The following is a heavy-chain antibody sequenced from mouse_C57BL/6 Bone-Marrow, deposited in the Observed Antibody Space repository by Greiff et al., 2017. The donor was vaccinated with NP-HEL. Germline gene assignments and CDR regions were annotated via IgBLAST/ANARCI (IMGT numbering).Heavy chain of an antibody. V-gene: IGHV3-6*01. Sequence: EVQLQQSGPGLVKPSQSLSLTCSVTGYSITSGYYWNWIRQFPGNKLEWMGYISYDGSNNYNPSLKNRISITRDTSKNQFFLKLNSVTTEDTATYYCARDTLIYYYGSSYLFAYWGQGTLVTVSA. D-gene: IGHD1-1*01. CDR2: ISYDGSN. CDR1: GYSITSGYY. J-gene: IGHJ3*01. CDR3: ARDTLIYYYGSSYLFAY.